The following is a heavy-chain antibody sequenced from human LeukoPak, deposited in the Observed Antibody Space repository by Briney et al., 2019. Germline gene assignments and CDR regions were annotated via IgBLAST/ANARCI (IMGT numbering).Heavy chain of an antibody. D-gene: IGHD4-23*01. CDR1: GGSISSYY. CDR2: IYYSGST. CDR3: ARRGPQRLTRWAFDS. Sequence: PSETLSLTCTVSGGSISSYYWSWIRQPPGKGLEWIGYIYYSGSTNYNPSLKSRVTISIDTSKNQFSLKLSSVTAADTAVYYCARRGPQRLTRWAFDSWGQGTMVTVSS. J-gene: IGHJ3*02. V-gene: IGHV4-59*01.